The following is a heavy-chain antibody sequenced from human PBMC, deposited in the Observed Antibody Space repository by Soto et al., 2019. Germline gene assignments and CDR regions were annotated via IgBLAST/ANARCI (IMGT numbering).Heavy chain of an antibody. Sequence: PGEALKISCKGSGYSFTSYWIGWVRQMPGKGLEWMGIIYPGDSDTRYSPSFQGQVTISADKSISTAYLQWSSLKASDTAMYYCARRGDSSGYYLSGSNYYSDYWGQGTLVAVSS. V-gene: IGHV5-51*01. J-gene: IGHJ4*02. D-gene: IGHD3-22*01. CDR3: ARRGDSSGYYLSGSNYYSDY. CDR1: GYSFTSYW. CDR2: IYPGDSDT.